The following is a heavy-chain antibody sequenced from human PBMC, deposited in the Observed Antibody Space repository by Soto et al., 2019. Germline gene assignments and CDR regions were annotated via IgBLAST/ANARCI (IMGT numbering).Heavy chain of an antibody. J-gene: IGHJ4*02. CDR2: IKQDGSEE. Sequence: EVQLVESGGGLVQTGGSLRLSCIASGFTFSTHWMTWVRQAPGKALEWVANIKQDGSEEYYVDSVKGRFTISRDNAKNTMFLQMTSRRAEDRAVYYCASRPSDGIDYGVFDYWGQGTLVSVSS. CDR3: ASRPSDGIDYGVFDY. D-gene: IGHD3-16*01. V-gene: IGHV3-7*03. CDR1: GFTFSTHW.